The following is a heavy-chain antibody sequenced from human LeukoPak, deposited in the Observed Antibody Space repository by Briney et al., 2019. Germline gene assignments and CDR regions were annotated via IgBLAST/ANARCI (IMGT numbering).Heavy chain of an antibody. CDR1: GYTLTELS. D-gene: IGHD1-26*01. Sequence: ASVKVSCKVSGYTLTELSMHWVRQAPGKGPEWMGGFDPEDGETIYAQKFQGRVTMTEDTSTDTAYMELSSLRSEDTAVYYCATVHGSDHQERAFDIWGQGTMVTVSS. J-gene: IGHJ3*02. V-gene: IGHV1-24*01. CDR3: ATVHGSDHQERAFDI. CDR2: FDPEDGET.